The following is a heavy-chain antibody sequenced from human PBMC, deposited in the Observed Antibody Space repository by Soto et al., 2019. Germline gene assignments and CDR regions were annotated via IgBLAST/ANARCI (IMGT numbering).Heavy chain of an antibody. Sequence: PGGSLRLSCAASGFTFSSYAMSWVRQAPGKGLEWVSAISVSGVSTYYADSVKGRFTISRDNSKSTLYLQMNSLRAEDTAVYSCATSSRPGWTYFDYWGLGTLVTVSS. J-gene: IGHJ4*02. CDR1: GFTFSSYA. CDR2: ISVSGVST. D-gene: IGHD6-19*01. V-gene: IGHV3-23*01. CDR3: ATSSRPGWTYFDY.